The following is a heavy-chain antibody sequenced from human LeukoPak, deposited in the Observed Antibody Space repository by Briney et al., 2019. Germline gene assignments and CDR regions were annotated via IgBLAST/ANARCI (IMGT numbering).Heavy chain of an antibody. CDR2: IYYSGST. D-gene: IGHD2-2*01. CDR3: ASWAYCSSTSCSWADY. J-gene: IGHJ4*02. V-gene: IGHV4-31*03. Sequence: PSETLSLTCTVSGGSISSGGYYWSWIRQHPGKGLEWIGYIYYSGSTYYNPSLKSRVTISVDTSKNQFSLKLSSVTAADTAVYYCASWAYCSSTSCSWADYWGQGTLVTVSS. CDR1: GGSISSGGYY.